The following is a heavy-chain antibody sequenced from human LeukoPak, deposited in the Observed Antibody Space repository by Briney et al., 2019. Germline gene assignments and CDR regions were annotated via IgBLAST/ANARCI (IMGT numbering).Heavy chain of an antibody. CDR3: ARDRSISWFYY. J-gene: IGHJ4*02. D-gene: IGHD6-13*01. CDR2: IYYSGNN. CDR1: GPSVSTGSYY. Sequence: SETLSLPCTVSGPSVSTGSYYWSRIRQPPGKGLQWTGSIYYSGNNNYHPALKSRVTISLDTSKNQVSLKLSSVTAADTAVYYCARDRSISWFYYWGQGTLVTVSS. V-gene: IGHV4-61*01.